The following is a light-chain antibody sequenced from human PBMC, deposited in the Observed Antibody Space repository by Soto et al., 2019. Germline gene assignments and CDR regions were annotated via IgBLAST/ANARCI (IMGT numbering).Light chain of an antibody. Sequence: DIQMTQSPSTLSASVGDRVTITCRASQSISSWLAWYQQKPGKAPNLLIYKTSSLESGVPSRFSGSGSGTEYTLTVNSLQPDDFAPYYYQQYDSYTLTFGGGTKVEIK. CDR2: KTS. CDR1: QSISSW. CDR3: QQYDSYTLT. V-gene: IGKV1-5*03. J-gene: IGKJ4*01.